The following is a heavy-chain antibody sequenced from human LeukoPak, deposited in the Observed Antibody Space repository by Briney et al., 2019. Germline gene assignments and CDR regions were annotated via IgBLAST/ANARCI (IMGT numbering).Heavy chain of an antibody. D-gene: IGHD2-21*02. CDR1: GYSFTTYW. V-gene: IGHV5-51*01. CDR3: ARWVTADRGKKDAFDI. Sequence: GESLKISCKGSGYSFTTYWIGWVRQMPGKGLEWMGIIFPADSDTRYSPSFQGQVTVSADKSITTAYLQWSSLKASDTAMYYCARWVTADRGKKDAFDIWGQGTTVTVSS. J-gene: IGHJ3*02. CDR2: IFPADSDT.